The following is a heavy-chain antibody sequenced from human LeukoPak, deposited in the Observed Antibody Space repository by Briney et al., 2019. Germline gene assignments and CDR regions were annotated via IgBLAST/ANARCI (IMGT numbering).Heavy chain of an antibody. V-gene: IGHV3-21*01. D-gene: IGHD2-2*01. J-gene: IGHJ4*02. Sequence: TGGSLRLSCTASGFTFSSYSMNWVRQAPGKGLEWLSSISSGSTYVYYADSVKGRFTISRDNAKNSLYLQMNSLTAEDTAVYYCARDPQRYCSSNSCLVDYWGQRTLVTVSS. CDR2: ISSGSTYV. CDR3: ARDPQRYCSSNSCLVDY. CDR1: GFTFSSYS.